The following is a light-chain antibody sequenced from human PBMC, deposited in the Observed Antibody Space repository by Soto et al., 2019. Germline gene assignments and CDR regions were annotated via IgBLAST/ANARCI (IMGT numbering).Light chain of an antibody. Sequence: QSALTQPASVSGSPGQSITISCTGTSSDVGGYKYVSWYQQHPGKAPKLMIYDVSNRPSGVSNRFSGSKSGNTASLTISGLQAEDEADYYCSSYTSSSFYVFGTGTKLTV. CDR1: SSDVGGYKY. J-gene: IGLJ1*01. CDR3: SSYTSSSFYV. CDR2: DVS. V-gene: IGLV2-14*01.